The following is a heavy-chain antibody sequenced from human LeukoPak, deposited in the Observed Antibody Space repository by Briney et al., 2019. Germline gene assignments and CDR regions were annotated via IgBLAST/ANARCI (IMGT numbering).Heavy chain of an antibody. J-gene: IGHJ5*02. CDR1: GYSISSGYY. Sequence: SETLSLTCTVSGYSISSGYYWGWIRQPPGKGLEWIGSIYHSGSTYYNPSLKSRVTISVDTSKNQFSLKLSSVTAADTAVYYCARIGGYSYGPTRGWFDPWGQGTLVTVSS. D-gene: IGHD5-18*01. CDR2: IYHSGST. CDR3: ARIGGYSYGPTRGWFDP. V-gene: IGHV4-38-2*02.